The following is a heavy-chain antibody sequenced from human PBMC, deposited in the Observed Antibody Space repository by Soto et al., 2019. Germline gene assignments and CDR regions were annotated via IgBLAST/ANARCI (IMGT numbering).Heavy chain of an antibody. V-gene: IGHV1-18*01. CDR3: AMVDNYVTPTPQDV. D-gene: IGHD3-16*01. CDR1: GYIFVNYG. Sequence: QVQLVQSGDEVRKPGSSVKVSCKASGYIFVNYGIAWVRQAPGQGLEWMGWISPYSGNTHYASKVQGRLTMXAXTXXSTADMDLGSLTSDDTAVYYCAMVDNYVTPTPQDVWGQGTTVTVSS. J-gene: IGHJ6*02. CDR2: ISPYSGNT.